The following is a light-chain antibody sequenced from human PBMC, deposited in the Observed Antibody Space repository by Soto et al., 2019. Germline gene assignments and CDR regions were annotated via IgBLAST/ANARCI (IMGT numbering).Light chain of an antibody. Sequence: QSVLTQPASVSGSPGQSITISCTGTSSDIGAYNYVSWYQQHPGKSPKLMIYDVNIRPSVVSNRFCGSKSGKTASLTISGLQAEDEADYYCTSWTTSTTMIFGGGTKLTVL. CDR1: SSDIGAYNY. CDR2: DVN. CDR3: TSWTTSTTMI. J-gene: IGLJ2*01. V-gene: IGLV2-14*03.